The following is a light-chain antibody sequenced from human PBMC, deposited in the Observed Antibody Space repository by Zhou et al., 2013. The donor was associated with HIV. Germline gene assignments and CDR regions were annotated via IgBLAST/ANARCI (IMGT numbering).Light chain of an antibody. Sequence: DIQMTQSPSSLSASIGDRVTISCRASQALSNSLAWYQQKPGKPPKLLIYAARMLESGAPSRFSGSGSGTDYTLTISGLQPEDFATYFCHQYYTIPWTFGQGTKVESK. CDR2: AAR. V-gene: IGKV1-NL1*01. J-gene: IGKJ1*01. CDR3: HQYYTIPWT. CDR1: QALSNS.